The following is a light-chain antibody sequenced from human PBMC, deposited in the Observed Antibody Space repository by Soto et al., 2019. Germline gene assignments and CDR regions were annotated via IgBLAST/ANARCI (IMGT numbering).Light chain of an antibody. CDR1: SSDVGGYNY. J-gene: IGLJ1*01. V-gene: IGLV2-14*01. Sequence: VLTQPASVSGSPGQSITISCTGTSSDVGGYNYVSWYQQHPGRAPKLMIYEVSNRPSGVSNRFSGSKSGNTASLTISGLQAEDEADYYCSSYTSSSTSYVFGTGTKVTVL. CDR3: SSYTSSSTSYV. CDR2: EVS.